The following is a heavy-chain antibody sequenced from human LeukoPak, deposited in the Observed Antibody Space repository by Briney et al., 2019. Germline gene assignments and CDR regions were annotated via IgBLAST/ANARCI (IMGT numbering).Heavy chain of an antibody. CDR1: GFTFSSYS. V-gene: IGHV3-21*01. J-gene: IGHJ3*02. CDR3: ASPDTDTSYDAFDI. Sequence: GGSLRLSCAASGFTFSSYSMNWVRQAPGKGLEWVSSISSSSSYIYYADSVKGRFTISRDNSKNTLYLQMNSLRAEDTAVYYCASPDTDTSYDAFDIWGQGTMVTVSS. CDR2: ISSSSSYI. D-gene: IGHD1-14*01.